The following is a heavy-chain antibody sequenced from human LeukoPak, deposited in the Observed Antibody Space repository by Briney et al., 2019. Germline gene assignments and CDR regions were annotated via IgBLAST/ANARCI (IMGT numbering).Heavy chain of an antibody. CDR3: ARDYWGSYRYPGEGAFDI. V-gene: IGHV3-21*01. D-gene: IGHD3-16*02. Sequence: GGSLRLSCAASGFTFSSYSMNWVRQAPGKGLEWVSSISSSSSYIYYADSVKGRFTISRDNAKNSLYLQMNSLRAEDTAVYYCARDYWGSYRYPGEGAFDIWGQGTMVTVSS. CDR1: GFTFSSYS. CDR2: ISSSSSYI. J-gene: IGHJ3*02.